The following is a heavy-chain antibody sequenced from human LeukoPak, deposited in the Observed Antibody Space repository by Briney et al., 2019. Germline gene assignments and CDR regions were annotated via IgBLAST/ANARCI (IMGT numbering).Heavy chain of an antibody. D-gene: IGHD5-18*01. V-gene: IGHV1-24*01. CDR2: FDPEDGET. CDR3: ATSVRGYSYGYSLDY. J-gene: IGHJ4*02. Sequence: ASVKVSCKVSGYTLTELSMHWVRQAPGKGLEWMGGFDPEDGETIYAQKFQGRVTMTEDTSTDTAYMELSSLRTEDTAVYYCATSVRGYSYGYSLDYWGQGTLVTVSS. CDR1: GYTLTELS.